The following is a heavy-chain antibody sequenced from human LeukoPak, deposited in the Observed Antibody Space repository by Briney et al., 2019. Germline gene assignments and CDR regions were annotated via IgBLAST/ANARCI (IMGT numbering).Heavy chain of an antibody. CDR1: GYTFTSYG. CDR2: MNPNSGNT. CDR3: ARVSLSYDYGL. J-gene: IGHJ4*02. D-gene: IGHD4-17*01. Sequence: ASVKVSCKASGYTFTSYGINWVRQATGQGLEWMGWMNPNSGNTGYAQKFQGRATMTRNTSISTAYMELSSLRSEDTAVYYCARVSLSYDYGLWGQGTLVTVSS. V-gene: IGHV1-8*01.